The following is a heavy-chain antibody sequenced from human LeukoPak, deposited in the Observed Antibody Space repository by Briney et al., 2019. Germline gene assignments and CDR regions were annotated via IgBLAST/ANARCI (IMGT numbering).Heavy chain of an antibody. CDR3: ASSGTYLKPKRGRPGWFDP. CDR2: INHSGST. J-gene: IGHJ5*02. D-gene: IGHD1-7*01. CDR1: GGSFSGYY. V-gene: IGHV4-34*01. Sequence: SETLSLTCAVYGGSFSGYYWSWIRQPPGKGLEWIGEINHSGSTNYNPSLKSRVTISVDTSKNQFSLKLSSVTAADTAVYYCASSGTYLKPKRGRPGWFDPWGQGTLVTVSS.